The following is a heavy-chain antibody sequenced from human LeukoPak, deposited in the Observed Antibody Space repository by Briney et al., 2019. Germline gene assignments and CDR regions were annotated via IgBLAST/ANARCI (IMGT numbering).Heavy chain of an antibody. CDR1: GYTFTSHG. D-gene: IGHD2-21*01. CDR2: ISAYSGNT. CDR3: ARESGRDFAD. Sequence: GASVKVSCKASGYTFTSHGITWVRQAPGQGLEWMGWISAYSGNTNYAQKLQGRVTMTTDTSTSTAYMELRSLRSGDTAVYYCARESGRDFADWGQGTLVTVSS. V-gene: IGHV1-18*01. J-gene: IGHJ4*02.